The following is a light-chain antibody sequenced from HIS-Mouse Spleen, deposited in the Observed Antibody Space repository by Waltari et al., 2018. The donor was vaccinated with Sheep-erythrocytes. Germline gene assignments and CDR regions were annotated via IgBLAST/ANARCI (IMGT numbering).Light chain of an antibody. J-gene: IGLJ1*01. CDR2: DVS. CDR3: CSYAGSYNHV. CDR1: SSDVGGYNY. Sequence: QSALTQPRSVSGSPGQSVTISFTGTSSDVGGYNYVSWYQQHPGKAPKLMIYDVSKRPSGVPDRFTGSKSGNTASLTISGLQAEDGADYYCCSYAGSYNHVFATGTKVTVL. V-gene: IGLV2-11*01.